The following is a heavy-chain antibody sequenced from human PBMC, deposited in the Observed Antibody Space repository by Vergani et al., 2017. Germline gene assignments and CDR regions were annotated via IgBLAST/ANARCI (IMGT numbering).Heavy chain of an antibody. CDR1: GGSISSSSYY. D-gene: IGHD1-26*01. J-gene: IGHJ4*02. CDR3: AREGVPRCCIVGAPDF. V-gene: IGHV4-39*02. Sequence: QLQLQESGPGLVKPSETLSLTCTVSGGSISSSSYYWGWIRQPPGKGLEWIGSIYYSGSTYYNPSLKSRVTISVDTSKNQFSLKLSSVTAADTAVYYCAREGVPRCCIVGAPDFWGQGTQVTVSS. CDR2: IYYSGST.